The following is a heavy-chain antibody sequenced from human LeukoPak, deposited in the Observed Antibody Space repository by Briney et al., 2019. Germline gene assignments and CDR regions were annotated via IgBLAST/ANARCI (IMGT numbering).Heavy chain of an antibody. Sequence: SETLSLTCTVSGGSISSYYWSWIRQPPGKGLEWIGYIYYSGSTNYNPSLKSRVTISVDTSKNQFSLKLSSVTAADTAVYYCARDCGTPYWYFDLWGRGTLVTVSS. CDR3: ARDCGTPYWYFDL. CDR1: GGSISSYY. D-gene: IGHD2-15*01. V-gene: IGHV4-59*01. J-gene: IGHJ2*01. CDR2: IYYSGST.